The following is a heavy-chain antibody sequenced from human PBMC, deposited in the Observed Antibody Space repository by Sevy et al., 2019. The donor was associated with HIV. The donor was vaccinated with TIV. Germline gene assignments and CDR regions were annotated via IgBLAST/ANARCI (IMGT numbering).Heavy chain of an antibody. J-gene: IGHJ4*02. CDR1: GFTFSSYA. CDR3: ARGLLQRIFSPTDY. CDR2: ISYDGSNK. Sequence: GGSLRLSCAASGFTFSSYAMHWVRQAPGKGLEWVAVISYDGSNKYYADSVKGRFTISRDNSKNTLYLQMNSLGAEDTAVYYCARGLLQRIFSPTDYWGQGTLVTVSS. D-gene: IGHD3-9*01. V-gene: IGHV3-30-3*01.